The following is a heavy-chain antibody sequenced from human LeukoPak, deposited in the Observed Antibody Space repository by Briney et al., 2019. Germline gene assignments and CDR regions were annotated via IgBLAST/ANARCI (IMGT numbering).Heavy chain of an antibody. CDR3: ARSIVPAAMADDAFDI. D-gene: IGHD2-2*01. J-gene: IGHJ3*02. CDR2: INPNSGGT. Sequence: ASVKVSCKASGYTFTGYYMHWVRQAPGQGLEWMGWINPNSGGTNYAQKFQGWVTMTRDTSISTAYLQWSSLKASDTAMYYCARSIVPAAMADDAFDIWGQGTMVTVSS. CDR1: GYTFTGYY. V-gene: IGHV1-2*04.